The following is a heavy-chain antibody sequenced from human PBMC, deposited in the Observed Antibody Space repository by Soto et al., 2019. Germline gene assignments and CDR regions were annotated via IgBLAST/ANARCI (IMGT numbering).Heavy chain of an antibody. Sequence: PCTVSGGSISSGCYYWNWIRQHPGKGLEWMGGIIPIFGTANYAQKFQGRVTITADESTRTAYMELSSLRSEDTAVYYCARSAGIVGPSDAFAIWGQGTMVTVSS. CDR1: GGSISSGC. D-gene: IGHD1-26*01. CDR2: IIPIFGTA. CDR3: ARSAGIVGPSDAFAI. J-gene: IGHJ3*02. V-gene: IGHV1-69*01.